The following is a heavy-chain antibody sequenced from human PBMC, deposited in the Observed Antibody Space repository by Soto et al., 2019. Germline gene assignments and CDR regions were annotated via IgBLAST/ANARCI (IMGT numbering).Heavy chain of an antibody. V-gene: IGHV1-69*01. CDR2: IIPIFGTA. CDR3: ARGVVAAANEECYVDH. CDR1: GDTFSSYA. D-gene: IGHD2-2*01. J-gene: IGHJ4*02. Sequence: QVQLVQSGAEVKKPGSSVKVSCKASGDTFSSYAISWVRQAPGQGLEWMGGIIPIFGTANYAQKFQGRVTITADESTSTGYMDLSSLRSEDTAVYYCARGVVAAANEECYVDHWGQGTLVTVSS.